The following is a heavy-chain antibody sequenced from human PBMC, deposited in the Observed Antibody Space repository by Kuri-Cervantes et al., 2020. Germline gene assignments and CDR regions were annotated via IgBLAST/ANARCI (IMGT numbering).Heavy chain of an antibody. CDR2: VYYSGST. Sequence: SETLSLTCTVSGGSISGSRYYWGWIRQPPGKGLEWIGSVYYSGSTSYNPSLKSRVTISVDTSKNQFSLKLSSVTAADTAVYYCARTYYYDSSGYYPGGFDYWGQGTLVTVSS. D-gene: IGHD3-22*01. V-gene: IGHV4-39*07. CDR1: GGSISGSRYY. J-gene: IGHJ4*02. CDR3: ARTYYYDSSGYYPGGFDY.